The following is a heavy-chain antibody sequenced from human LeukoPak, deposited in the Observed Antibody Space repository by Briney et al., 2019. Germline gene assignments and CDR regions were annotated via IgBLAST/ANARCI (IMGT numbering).Heavy chain of an antibody. D-gene: IGHD5-18*01. J-gene: IGHJ4*02. Sequence: SETLSLTCTVSGGSISSGGYYWSWIRQPPGKGLEWIGSMFYSGSTYYNPSLQSRVTISVDMSKNQFSLRLTSVTAADTAVYYCARARGYSYAFDYWGQGTLVTVSS. CDR3: ARARGYSYAFDY. CDR2: MFYSGST. CDR1: GGSISSGGYY. V-gene: IGHV4-39*07.